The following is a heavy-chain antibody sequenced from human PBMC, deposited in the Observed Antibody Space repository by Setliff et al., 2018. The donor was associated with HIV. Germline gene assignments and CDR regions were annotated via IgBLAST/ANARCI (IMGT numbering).Heavy chain of an antibody. CDR3: ARGTAPRRGTNYGGNYPLDY. CDR2: IYYSGST. CDR1: GGSISSSSYY. Sequence: PSETLSLTCTVSGGSISSSSYYWGWIRQPPGKGLEWIGSIYYSGSTYYNPSLKGRVTISIDTSKFQFSLNVNSATAADTAVYYCARGTAPRRGTNYGGNYPLDYWGQGTLVTVSS. J-gene: IGHJ4*02. V-gene: IGHV4-39*07. D-gene: IGHD4-17*01.